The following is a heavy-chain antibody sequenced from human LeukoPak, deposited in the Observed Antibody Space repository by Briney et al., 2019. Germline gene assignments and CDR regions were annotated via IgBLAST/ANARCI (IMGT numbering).Heavy chain of an antibody. CDR1: GFTFSSYA. CDR3: AKDSSGSGSYYLDY. D-gene: IGHD3-10*01. CDR2: ISGSGDNT. Sequence: GGSLRLSCAASGFTFSSYAMNWVRQAPGKGLEWVSIISGSGDNTYYTDSVKGRFTISRDNSKNTLYLQMNSLRAEDTAVYYCAKDSSGSGSYYLDYWGQGTLVTASS. J-gene: IGHJ4*02. V-gene: IGHV3-23*01.